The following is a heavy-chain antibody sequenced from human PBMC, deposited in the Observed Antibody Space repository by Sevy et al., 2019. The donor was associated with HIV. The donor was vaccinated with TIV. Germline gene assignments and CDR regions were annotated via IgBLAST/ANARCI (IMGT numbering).Heavy chain of an antibody. CDR3: ARDPLSTLFDASDI. V-gene: IGHV3-21*01. CDR2: IIGLSNYI. J-gene: IGHJ3*02. Sequence: GGSLRLSCAASGFTFSSYSMNWVRQAPGKGLEWVSFIIGLSNYIYYADSVKGRFTISRDNAKNSVYLQMNSLRAEDTALYYCARDPLSTLFDASDIWGQGTMVTVSS. D-gene: IGHD2-15*01. CDR1: GFTFSSYS.